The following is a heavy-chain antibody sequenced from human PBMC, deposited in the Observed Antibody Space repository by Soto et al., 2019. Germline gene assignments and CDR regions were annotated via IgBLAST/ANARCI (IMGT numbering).Heavy chain of an antibody. J-gene: IGHJ2*01. V-gene: IGHV1-69*12. CDR2: IIPIFGTA. D-gene: IGHD6-13*01. CDR1: GGTFSSYA. Sequence: QVQLVQSWAEVKKPGSSVKVSCKASGGTFSSYAISWLRQAPGQGLEWMGGIIPIFGTANYAQKFQGRVTNTADEATITAYMELSSRSSEYTAGYYCTGKRDSSRCYLLLWGRGTLVTVSS. CDR3: TGKRDSSRCYLLL.